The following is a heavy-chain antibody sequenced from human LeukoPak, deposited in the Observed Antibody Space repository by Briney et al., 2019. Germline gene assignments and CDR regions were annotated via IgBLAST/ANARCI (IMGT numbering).Heavy chain of an antibody. CDR1: GFTFSSYS. CDR3: ARENPFKAVRGPLDY. D-gene: IGHD3-10*01. J-gene: IGHJ4*02. V-gene: IGHV3-48*01. CDR2: ISSSSSTI. Sequence: GGSLRLSCAASGFTFSSYSMNWVRQAPGKGLEWVSYISSSSSTIYYADSVKGRFTISRDNSKNTLYLQMNSLRAEDTAVYYCARENPFKAVRGPLDYWGQGTLVTVSS.